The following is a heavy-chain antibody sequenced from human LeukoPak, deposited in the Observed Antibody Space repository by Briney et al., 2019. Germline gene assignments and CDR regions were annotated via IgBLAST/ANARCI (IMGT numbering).Heavy chain of an antibody. CDR2: IYTSGST. Sequence: SSQTLSLTCTVSGGSISSGSYYWSWIRQPAGKGLEWIGRIYTSGSTNYNPSLKSRVTISVDTSKNQFSLKLSSVTAADTAVYYCARDDDILTGYPGSYGMDVWGQGTTVTVSS. J-gene: IGHJ6*02. D-gene: IGHD3-9*01. V-gene: IGHV4-61*02. CDR3: ARDDDILTGYPGSYGMDV. CDR1: GGSISSGSYY.